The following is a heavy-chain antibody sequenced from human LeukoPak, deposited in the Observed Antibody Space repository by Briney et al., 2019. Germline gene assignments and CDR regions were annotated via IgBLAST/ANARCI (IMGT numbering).Heavy chain of an antibody. V-gene: IGHV4-59*13. CDR1: GDTISDYY. CDR2: VYYTKST. CDR3: ARSGRRLATRFDP. D-gene: IGHD1-26*01. J-gene: IGHJ5*02. Sequence: PSETLSLTCFVYGDTISDYYWSWIRQPPGKGLEWIGYVYYTKSTNYNPSLKPRVTLSVDTSNNEFSLELTSVTAADTAVYYCARSGRRLATRFDPWGQGILVTVSS.